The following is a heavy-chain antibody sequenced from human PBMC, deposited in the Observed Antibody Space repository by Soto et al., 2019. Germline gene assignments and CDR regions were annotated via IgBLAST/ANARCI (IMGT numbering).Heavy chain of an antibody. CDR3: ARGRESYFYYFDY. CDR1: GGSIISYY. V-gene: IGHV4-59*12. J-gene: IGHJ4*02. CDR2: IYYSGTT. D-gene: IGHD2-8*01. Sequence: SETLSLTCTVSGGSIISYYWSWIRQPPGKGLEWIGYIYYSGTTNYNPSLKSRVTISVDTSKNQFSLKLSSVTAADTAVYYCARGRESYFYYFDYWGQGTLVTVSS.